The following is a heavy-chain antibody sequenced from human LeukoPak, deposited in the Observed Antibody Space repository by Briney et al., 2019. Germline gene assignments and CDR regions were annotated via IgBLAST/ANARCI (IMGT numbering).Heavy chain of an antibody. J-gene: IGHJ4*02. CDR2: IRSKAYGGTT. Sequence: PGGSLRLSCAASGFIFTSYAMSWVRQAPGKGLEWVGFIRSKAYGGTTEYAASVKGRFTTSRDDSKSIAYLQMNSLKTEDTAVYYCTRGARALRYFDWLPNRKRRTEYYFDYWGQGTLVTVSS. D-gene: IGHD3-9*01. CDR1: GFIFTSYA. V-gene: IGHV3-49*04. CDR3: TRGARALRYFDWLPNRKRRTEYYFDY.